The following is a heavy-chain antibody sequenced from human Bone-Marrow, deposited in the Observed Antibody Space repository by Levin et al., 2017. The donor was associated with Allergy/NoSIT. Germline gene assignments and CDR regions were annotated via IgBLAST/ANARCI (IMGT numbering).Heavy chain of an antibody. D-gene: IGHD1-26*01. Sequence: GSLRLSCTASGGSVSSSDYYWTWIRQPPGKGLEWLGYIYYGGTTHYSPSLKSRVTLSADTSKNQFSLRLRSVTAADTAVYYCATGGASWESYFDSWGQGTLVTVSS. V-gene: IGHV4-61*08. CDR2: IYYGGTT. CDR3: ATGGASWESYFDS. CDR1: GGSVSSSDYY. J-gene: IGHJ4*02.